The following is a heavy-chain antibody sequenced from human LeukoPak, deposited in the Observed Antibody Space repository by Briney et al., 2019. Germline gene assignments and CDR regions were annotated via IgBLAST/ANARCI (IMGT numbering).Heavy chain of an antibody. J-gene: IGHJ4*01. CDR3: ARSGGYSGYDYFAG. Sequence: GESLKISCKASGYSFTSYWIGWVRQMPGKGLEWMGIIYPGDSDTRYSPSFQGQVTISADKSISTAYLQWSSLKASDTAFFYCARSGGYSGYDYFAGWGQRSTVSASS. CDR1: GYSFTSYW. CDR2: IYPGDSDT. V-gene: IGHV5-51*01. D-gene: IGHD5-12*01.